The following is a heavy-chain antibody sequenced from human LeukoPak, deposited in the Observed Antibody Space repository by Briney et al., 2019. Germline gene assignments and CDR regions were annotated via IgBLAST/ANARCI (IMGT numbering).Heavy chain of an antibody. CDR3: ARHVWVTRDMVRGVQYFQH. V-gene: IGHV5-51*01. D-gene: IGHD3-10*01. Sequence: GESLKISCKGSGYSFTNYWIGWVRQMPGKGLEWMGIIYPGDSDTRYSPSFQGQVTISADKSISTAYLQWSSLKASDTAMYYCARHVWVTRDMVRGVQYFQHWGQGTLVTVSS. J-gene: IGHJ1*01. CDR1: GYSFTNYW. CDR2: IYPGDSDT.